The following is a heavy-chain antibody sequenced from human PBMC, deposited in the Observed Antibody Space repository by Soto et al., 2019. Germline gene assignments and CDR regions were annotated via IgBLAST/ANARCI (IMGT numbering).Heavy chain of an antibody. CDR2: INPNSGGT. CDR3: AREAHCTNGVCIDSDAFDI. J-gene: IGHJ3*02. CDR1: GYTFTGYY. Sequence: ASVKVSCKASGYTFTGYYMHWVRQAPGRGLEWMGWINPNSGGTNYAQKFQGRVAMTRDTSISTAYMELSRLRSDDTAVYYCAREAHCTNGVCIDSDAFDIWGQGTMVTVSS. V-gene: IGHV1-2*02. D-gene: IGHD2-8*01.